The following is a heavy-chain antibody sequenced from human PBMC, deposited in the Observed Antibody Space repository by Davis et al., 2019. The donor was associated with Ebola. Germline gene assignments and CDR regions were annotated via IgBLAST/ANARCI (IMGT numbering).Heavy chain of an antibody. D-gene: IGHD4-23*01. CDR1: GFTFSSYA. J-gene: IGHJ4*02. CDR2: ISYDGSNK. Sequence: GESLKVSCAASGFTFSSYAMHRVRQAPGKGLEWVAVISYDGSNKYYADSVKGRFTISRDNSKNTLYLQMNSLRAEDTAVYYCAKGLRRWYAFDYWGQGTLVTVSS. CDR3: AKGLRRWYAFDY. V-gene: IGHV3-30*04.